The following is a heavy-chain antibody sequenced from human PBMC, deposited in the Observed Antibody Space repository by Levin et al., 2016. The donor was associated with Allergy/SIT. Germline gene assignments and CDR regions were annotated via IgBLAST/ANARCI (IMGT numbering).Heavy chain of an antibody. V-gene: IGHV1-2*04. CDR2: INPKTGET. CDR1: GYTLIDYY. Sequence: ASVKVSCKASGYTLIDYYIHWVRQAPGQGLEWMGWINPKTGETKSAQKFRDWLTMTRDTSVSTAYMQLSGLKSDDTAVYYCARDLETTVTTANWFDHWGQGTLVTVSS. D-gene: IGHD4-17*01. CDR3: ARDLETTVTTANWFDH. J-gene: IGHJ5*02.